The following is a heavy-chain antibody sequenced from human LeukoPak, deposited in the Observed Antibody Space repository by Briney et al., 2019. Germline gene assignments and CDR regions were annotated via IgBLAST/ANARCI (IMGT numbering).Heavy chain of an antibody. J-gene: IGHJ4*02. V-gene: IGHV3-53*01. CDR3: ARDVYDSSGYYSGY. CDR1: GFTVSSNY. D-gene: IGHD3-22*01. Sequence: GGSLRLSCAAFGFTVSSNYMSWVRQAPGKGLEWVSVIYSGGSTYYADSVKGRFTISRDNSKNTLYLQMNSLRAEDTAVYYCARDVYDSSGYYSGYWGQGTLVTVSS. CDR2: IYSGGST.